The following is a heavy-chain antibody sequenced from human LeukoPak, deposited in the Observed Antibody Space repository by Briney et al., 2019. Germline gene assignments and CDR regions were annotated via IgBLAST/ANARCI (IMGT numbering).Heavy chain of an antibody. J-gene: IGHJ4*02. D-gene: IGHD3-9*01. Sequence: ASVKVSCKASGYTFSGYYMHWVRQAPGQGLEWMGWINPKSGGTNEAQKFHDRVTMTRDTSIRTAYMEVSRLRSDDTAVYYCARSPDILTGENFDYWGQGTLVTVSS. CDR2: INPKSGGT. CDR1: GYTFSGYY. CDR3: ARSPDILTGENFDY. V-gene: IGHV1-2*02.